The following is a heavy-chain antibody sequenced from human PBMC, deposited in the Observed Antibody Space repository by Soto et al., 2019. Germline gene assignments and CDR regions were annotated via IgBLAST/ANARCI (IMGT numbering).Heavy chain of an antibody. J-gene: IGHJ4*02. V-gene: IGHV4-59*01. D-gene: IGHD6-19*01. CDR2: VYYTGST. CDR3: ARSVAVPGAHIDY. CDR1: CGSIIGSY. Sequence: SETLSLTGSVSCGSIIGSYWMWIRQSPGKGLEWLGYVYYTGSTNYSPSLRSRVSISVDTSKNEFSLRLSSVTAADTAVYFCARSVAVPGAHIDYWGQGTLVTVSS.